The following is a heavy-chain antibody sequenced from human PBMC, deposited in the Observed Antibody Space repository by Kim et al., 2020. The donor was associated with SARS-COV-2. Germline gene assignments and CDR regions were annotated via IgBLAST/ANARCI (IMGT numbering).Heavy chain of an antibody. Sequence: KSRVTMSVDTSKNQFSLKLSSVTAADTAVYYCARDMGGYCSSTSCYSLDYWGQGTLVTVSS. J-gene: IGHJ4*02. V-gene: IGHV4-4*06. CDR3: ARDMGGYCSSTSCYSLDY. D-gene: IGHD2-2*02.